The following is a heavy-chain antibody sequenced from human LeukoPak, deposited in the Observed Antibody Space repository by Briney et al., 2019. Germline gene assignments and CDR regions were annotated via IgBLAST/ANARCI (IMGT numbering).Heavy chain of an antibody. CDR1: GFTLSSYW. CDR3: ARDCSGSVLTFDY. CDR2: IKTDGTEK. V-gene: IGHV3-7*01. D-gene: IGHD2-15*01. J-gene: IGHJ4*02. Sequence: SGRSLRLSCAASGFTLSSYWMSWVRQAPGKGREWVANIKTDGTEKNYVDSVKGRFTISRDNAKNSLYLQLNSLIAEDTAVYYCARDCSGSVLTFDYWGQGALVTVSS.